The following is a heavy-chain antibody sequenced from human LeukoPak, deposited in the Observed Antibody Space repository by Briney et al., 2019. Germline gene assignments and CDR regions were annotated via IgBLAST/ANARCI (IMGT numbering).Heavy chain of an antibody. D-gene: IGHD3-3*02. J-gene: IGHJ5*02. CDR3: ARGRIRADWFDP. Sequence: SETLSLTCTVSGGSISISNYYWGWIRQPPGKGLEWIGSIYYSGSTYYNPPLKSRVTISVDTSKNQFSLKLSSVTAADTAVYYCARGRIRADWFDPWGQGTLVTVSS. CDR1: GGSISISNYY. CDR2: IYYSGST. V-gene: IGHV4-39*07.